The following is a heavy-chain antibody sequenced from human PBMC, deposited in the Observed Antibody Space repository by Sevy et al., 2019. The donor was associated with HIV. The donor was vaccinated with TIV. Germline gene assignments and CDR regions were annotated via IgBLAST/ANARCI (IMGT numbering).Heavy chain of an antibody. CDR3: AGGTQDYYDSSGLSLFDP. J-gene: IGHJ5*02. CDR2: ISSSGSTI. V-gene: IGHV3-48*03. Sequence: GGSLRLSCAASGFTFSSYEMNWVRQAPGKGLEWVSYISSSGSTIYYADSVKGRFTISRDNAKNSLYLQMNSLRAEDTAVYYCAGGTQDYYDSSGLSLFDPWGQGTLVTVSS. CDR1: GFTFSSYE. D-gene: IGHD3-22*01.